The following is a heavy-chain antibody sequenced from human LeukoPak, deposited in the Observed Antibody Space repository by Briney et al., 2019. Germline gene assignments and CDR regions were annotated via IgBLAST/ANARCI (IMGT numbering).Heavy chain of an antibody. J-gene: IGHJ4*02. CDR3: AKHRDDSSGYYKARVFDY. CDR1: GFTFSSYS. CDR2: ISSSSSTI. V-gene: IGHV3-48*01. Sequence: GGSLRLSCAASGFTFSSYSMNWVRQAPGKGLEWVSYISSSSSTIYYADSVKGRFTISRDNSKSTLYLQMNSLRAEDTAVYYCAKHRDDSSGYYKARVFDYWGQGTLVTVSS. D-gene: IGHD3-22*01.